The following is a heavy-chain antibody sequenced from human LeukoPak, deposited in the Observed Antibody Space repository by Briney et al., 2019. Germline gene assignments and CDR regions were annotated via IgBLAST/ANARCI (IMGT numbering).Heavy chain of an antibody. CDR1: GFALSVYS. J-gene: IGHJ5*02. D-gene: IGHD6-19*01. V-gene: IGHV3-23*01. CDR2: INANSVST. Sequence: GLSLRLSCAASGFALSVYSMSWLRQPPGKGLQWVSTINANSVSTSYAASVRGRFTISRDNAEDTLYLQLNTLRADDTATYYCAKPISGSLAVTADWFRPWGQGNLVVVSS. CDR3: AKPISGSLAVTADWFRP.